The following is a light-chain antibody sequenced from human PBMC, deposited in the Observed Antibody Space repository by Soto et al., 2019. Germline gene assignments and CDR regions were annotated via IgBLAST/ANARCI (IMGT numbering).Light chain of an antibody. V-gene: IGLV2-14*01. CDR3: SSHTTINGWV. J-gene: IGLJ3*02. CDR2: EVS. Sequence: QSVLTQPASVSGSPGQSITISCTGTSSDIGGYKYVSWYQQYPGKAPKLMIYEVSNRPSGVSSRFSGSKSGNTASLAISGLQAEDEADYYCSSHTTINGWVFGGGTKLTVL. CDR1: SSDIGGYKY.